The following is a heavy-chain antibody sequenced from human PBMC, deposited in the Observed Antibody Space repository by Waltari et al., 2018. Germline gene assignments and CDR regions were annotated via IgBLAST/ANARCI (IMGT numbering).Heavy chain of an antibody. CDR1: GFTFSSYS. V-gene: IGHV3-21*01. J-gene: IGHJ6*02. CDR2: ISSSRSYI. D-gene: IGHD6-6*01. CDR3: ARGSSISGGMDV. Sequence: EVQLVESGGGLVKPGGSLRLSCAASGFTFSSYSMNWVRQAPGKGLGWVSTISSSRSYIYYADSVKGRFTNSRDNAKNSLYLQMNSLRAEDTAVYYCARGSSISGGMDVWGQGTTVTVSS.